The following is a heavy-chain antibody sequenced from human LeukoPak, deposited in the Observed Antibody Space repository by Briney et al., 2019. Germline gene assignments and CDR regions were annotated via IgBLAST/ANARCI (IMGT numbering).Heavy chain of an antibody. CDR1: GGSISSSS. CDR3: AKDRLRSDYIWGSYREGYAFDI. V-gene: IGHV3-23*01. CDR2: ISGSGGST. Sequence: ETLSLTCTVSGGSISSSSFYWGWVRQAPGKGLEWVSAISGSGGSTYYADSVKGRFTISRDNSKNTLYLQMNSLRAEDTAVYYCAKDRLRSDYIWGSYREGYAFDIWGQGTMVTVSS. J-gene: IGHJ3*02. D-gene: IGHD3-16*02.